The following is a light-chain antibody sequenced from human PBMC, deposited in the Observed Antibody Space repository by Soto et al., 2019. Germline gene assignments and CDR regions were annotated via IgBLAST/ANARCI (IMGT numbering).Light chain of an antibody. CDR3: QQYGNVPLT. CDR1: EDINRY. CDR2: DIS. Sequence: DLQMTQSPSSLSASVGDRVTITCQASEDINRYLNWYQQKPGKPPRLLIYDISNLEVGVPSRFSGSGSGTDFTFTITSLQPEDVATYFCQQYGNVPLTFGGGTKVEIK. J-gene: IGKJ4*01. V-gene: IGKV1-33*01.